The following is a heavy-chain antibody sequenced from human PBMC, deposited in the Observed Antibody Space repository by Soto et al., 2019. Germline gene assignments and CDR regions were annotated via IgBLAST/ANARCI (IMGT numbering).Heavy chain of an antibody. J-gene: IGHJ4*02. CDR3: ARHGTGIAAAYPALEVYYFDY. CDR2: IYYSGST. CDR1: GGSISSSSYY. V-gene: IGHV4-39*01. D-gene: IGHD6-13*01. Sequence: QLQLQESGPGLVKPSETLSLTCTVSGGSISSSSYYWGWIRQPPGKGLEWIGSIYYSGSTYYNPSLKSRVTISVDTSTNQFSLKLSSVTAADTAVYYCARHGTGIAAAYPALEVYYFDYWGQGTLVTVSS.